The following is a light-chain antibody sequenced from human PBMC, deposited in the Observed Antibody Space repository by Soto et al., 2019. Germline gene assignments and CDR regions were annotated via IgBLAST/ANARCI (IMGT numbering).Light chain of an antibody. Sequence: QSALTQPASVSGSPGQSITISCTGTSSDIGGYNYVSWYQQHPGKVPKLIIFEVTTRPSGVSNRFSGSKSGNTASLTISGLQADDEADYYCSSFTSTTILYVFGTGTKLTVL. CDR3: SSFTSTTILYV. J-gene: IGLJ1*01. V-gene: IGLV2-14*01. CDR1: SSDIGGYNY. CDR2: EVT.